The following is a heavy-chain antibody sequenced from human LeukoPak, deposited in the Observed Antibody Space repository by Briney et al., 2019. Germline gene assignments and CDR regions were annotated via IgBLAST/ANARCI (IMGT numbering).Heavy chain of an antibody. CDR3: SKVVVTPPYYYYYGMGV. J-gene: IGHJ6*01. CDR2: ISGSGGST. V-gene: IGHV3-23*01. CDR1: GFTFSSYA. Sequence: GGSLRLSCAASGFTFSSYAVSWVRQAPGKGLGWVSAISGSGGSTYYADSVKGRFTIPRDNSKNTLYLRMNSLRAEDTAVYYCSKVVVTPPYYYYYGMGVWGQGTTVTVSS. D-gene: IGHD3-22*01.